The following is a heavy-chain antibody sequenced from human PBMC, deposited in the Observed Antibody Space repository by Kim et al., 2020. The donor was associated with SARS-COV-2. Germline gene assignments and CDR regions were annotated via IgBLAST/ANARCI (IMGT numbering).Heavy chain of an antibody. CDR1: GFTFDDYA. J-gene: IGHJ4*02. Sequence: GGSLRLSCAASGFTFDDYAMHWVRQASGKGLEWVSGISWNSGSIGYADSVKGRFTISRDNAKNSLYLQMNSLRAEDTALYYCAKDIGDGYNKYYFDYWGQGTLVTVSS. CDR3: AKDIGDGYNKYYFDY. CDR2: ISWNSGSI. D-gene: IGHD5-12*01. V-gene: IGHV3-9*01.